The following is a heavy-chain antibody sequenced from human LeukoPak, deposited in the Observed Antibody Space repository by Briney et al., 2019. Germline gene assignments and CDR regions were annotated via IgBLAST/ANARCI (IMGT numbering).Heavy chain of an antibody. Sequence: GGSLRLSCAASGFTFSSYGMHWVRQAPGKGLEWVAVISYDGSNKYYADSVKGRFTISRDNSKNTLYLRMNSLRAEDTAVYYCAKVGFGELLPDYWGQGTLVTVSS. CDR2: ISYDGSNK. V-gene: IGHV3-30*18. D-gene: IGHD3-10*01. J-gene: IGHJ4*02. CDR1: GFTFSSYG. CDR3: AKVGFGELLPDY.